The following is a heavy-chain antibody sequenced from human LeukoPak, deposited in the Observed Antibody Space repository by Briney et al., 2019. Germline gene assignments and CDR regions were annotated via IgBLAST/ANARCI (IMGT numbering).Heavy chain of an antibody. D-gene: IGHD1-7*01. CDR1: GFTFSDYY. J-gene: IGHJ3*02. V-gene: IGHV4-39*02. CDR2: ISYSGST. CDR3: AGGTNLGSLSAFDI. Sequence: GSLRLSCAASGFTFSDYYMSWIRQPPGKGLEWIGSISYSGSTYYKTSLKSRVTISLDTSKNHFSLKLSSVTAADTAVYHCAGGTNLGSLSAFDIWGQGTMVTVSS.